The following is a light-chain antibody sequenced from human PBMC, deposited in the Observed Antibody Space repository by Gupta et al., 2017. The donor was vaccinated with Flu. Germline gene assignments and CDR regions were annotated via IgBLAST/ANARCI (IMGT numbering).Light chain of an antibody. V-gene: IGLV3-1*01. Sequence: GQAATITCTGDDLQQKSVCWYQHKAGLPPILVIYQDTKRPSRISDRFSGSTSDNTVTLTIKETQPSDEADYHCQVWDAATNHVVFGGGTRLTGL. CDR2: QDT. CDR1: DLQQKS. CDR3: QVWDAATNHVV. J-gene: IGLJ2*01.